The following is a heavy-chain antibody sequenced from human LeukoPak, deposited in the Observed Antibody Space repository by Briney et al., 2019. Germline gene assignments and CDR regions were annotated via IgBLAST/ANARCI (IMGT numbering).Heavy chain of an antibody. CDR1: GFTFSSYW. J-gene: IGHJ6*03. D-gene: IGHD3-10*01. CDR3: ARGGSSYYMDV. CDR2: IKQDESEK. V-gene: IGHV3-7*01. Sequence: GGSLRLSCAASGFTFSSYWMSWVRQAPGKGLEWVANIKQDESEKYYVDSVKGRFTISRDNAKNSLYLQMNSLRAEDTALYYCARGGSSYYMDVWGRGTTVTISS.